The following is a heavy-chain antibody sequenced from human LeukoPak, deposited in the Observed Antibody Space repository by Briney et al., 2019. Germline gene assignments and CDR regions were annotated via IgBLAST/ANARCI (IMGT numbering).Heavy chain of an antibody. J-gene: IGHJ4*02. D-gene: IGHD5-18*01. V-gene: IGHV4-39*07. Sequence: SETLSLTCTVPGGSIRTNTYYWGWVRQPPGKGLEWIGEIHHRGTTYYLPSLKSRVTMSVDTSKNHFSLELSSVSAADTAVYYCASVTNNGYQHFDNWGQGILVIVSS. CDR1: GGSIRTNTYY. CDR3: ASVTNNGYQHFDN. CDR2: IHHRGTT.